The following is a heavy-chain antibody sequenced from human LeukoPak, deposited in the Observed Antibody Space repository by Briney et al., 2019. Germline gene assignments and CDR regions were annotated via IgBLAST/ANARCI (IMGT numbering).Heavy chain of an antibody. Sequence: SVKVSCKASGGTFSSFAITWVRQAPGQGLEWMGGIIPIFDTSNYAQNFQGRVTITTDESTSTAYMELSSLRSEDTAVYYCARAITFGGVFTTHYYYMDVWGKGTTVIVSS. CDR3: ARAITFGGVFTTHYYYMDV. D-gene: IGHD3-16*01. V-gene: IGHV1-69*05. CDR1: GGTFSSFA. J-gene: IGHJ6*03. CDR2: IIPIFDTS.